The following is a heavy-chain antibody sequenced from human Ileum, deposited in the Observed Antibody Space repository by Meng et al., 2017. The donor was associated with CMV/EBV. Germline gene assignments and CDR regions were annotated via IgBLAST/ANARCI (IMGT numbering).Heavy chain of an antibody. Sequence: GGSLRLSCAASGFTFSAYVMNWVRQAPGKGLEWVSTISSDNKRLWQADAVKGRFTISRDNTKNSLFLQMDSLREEETAVYYCARARGTAPGMNWFDPWGQGTLVTVSS. V-gene: IGHV3-21*04. D-gene: IGHD1-1*01. CDR3: ARARGTAPGMNWFDP. J-gene: IGHJ5*02. CDR2: ISSDNKRL. CDR1: GFTFSAYV.